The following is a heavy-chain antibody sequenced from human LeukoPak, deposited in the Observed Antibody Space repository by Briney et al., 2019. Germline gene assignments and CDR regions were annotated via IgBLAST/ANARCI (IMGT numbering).Heavy chain of an antibody. CDR2: IYYSGRT. J-gene: IGHJ1*01. CDR1: GDSVSRSDSY. V-gene: IGHV4-39*01. Sequence: SETLSLTCSVSGDSVSRSDSYWDWIRQPPGKGLEWIGTIYYSGRTYYSPSLKSRVTMSVDPSNDQFSLTLRSVTAADTAVYYCARRRYYDGSGYLEWGQGTLLSVSS. CDR3: ARRRYYDGSGYLE. D-gene: IGHD3-22*01.